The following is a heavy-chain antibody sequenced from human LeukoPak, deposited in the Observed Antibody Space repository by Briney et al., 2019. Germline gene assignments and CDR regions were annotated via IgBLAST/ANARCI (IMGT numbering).Heavy chain of an antibody. Sequence: GYIYHSGSTYYNPSLKSRVTISVDRSKNQFSLKLSSVTAADTAVYYCARYSGSPKFAFDIWGQGAMVTVSS. D-gene: IGHD1-26*01. CDR2: IYHSGST. J-gene: IGHJ3*02. CDR3: ARYSGSPKFAFDI. V-gene: IGHV4-30-2*01.